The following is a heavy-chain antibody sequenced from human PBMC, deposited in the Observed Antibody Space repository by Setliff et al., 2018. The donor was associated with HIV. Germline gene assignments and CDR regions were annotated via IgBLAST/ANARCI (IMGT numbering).Heavy chain of an antibody. CDR1: GGSISSGGYY. V-gene: IGHV4-31*03. CDR2: IYYSGST. D-gene: IGHD2-15*01. CDR3: AMAVCPSLNCYSFFNY. Sequence: SETLSLTCTVSGGSISSGGYYWSWIRQHPGKGLEWIGYIYYSGSTYYNPSLKSRVTISVDTSKNQFSLKLSSVTAADTAVYYCAMAVCPSLNCYSFFNYWGHGSLVTVSS. J-gene: IGHJ4*01.